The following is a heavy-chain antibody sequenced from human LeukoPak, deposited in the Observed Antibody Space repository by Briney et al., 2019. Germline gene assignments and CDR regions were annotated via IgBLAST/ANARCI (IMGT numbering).Heavy chain of an antibody. Sequence: GGSLRLSCAASGFTFSGYWMHWVRQAPGRGLVWVSRINSDGSSTRYADSVKGRFTISRDNAKNSLYLQMNSLRAEDTALYYCAKDMGSRAKFWFDPWGQGTLVTVSS. V-gene: IGHV3-74*01. CDR1: GFTFSGYW. CDR3: AKDMGSRAKFWFDP. J-gene: IGHJ5*02. D-gene: IGHD2-2*01. CDR2: INSDGSST.